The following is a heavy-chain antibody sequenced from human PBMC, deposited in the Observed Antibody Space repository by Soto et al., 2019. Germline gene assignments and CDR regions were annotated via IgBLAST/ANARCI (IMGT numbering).Heavy chain of an antibody. CDR2: IIPIFGTA. CDR3: ARSESGYYYLFFY. J-gene: IGHJ4*02. D-gene: IGHD3-22*01. CDR1: GGTFSSYA. V-gene: IGHV1-69*13. Sequence: GASVKVSCKASGGTFSSYAISWVRQAPGQGLEWMGGIIPIFGTANYAQKFQGRVTITADESTSTAYMELSSLRSADTAVYYCARSESGYYYLFFYWVQGTLVTVSS.